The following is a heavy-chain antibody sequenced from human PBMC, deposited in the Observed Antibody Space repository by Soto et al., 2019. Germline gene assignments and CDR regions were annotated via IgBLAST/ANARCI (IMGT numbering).Heavy chain of an antibody. CDR2: IDSSGSCR. V-gene: IGHV3-21*01. J-gene: IGHJ4*02. D-gene: IGHD2-2*01. Sequence: LDWIYTIDSSGSCRSYADSVKGRFTISTDNATTSLYLPMHSTRAEDTAVYYCVRHWQSSREFDYWGQGTLVTFSS. CDR3: VRHWQSSREFDY.